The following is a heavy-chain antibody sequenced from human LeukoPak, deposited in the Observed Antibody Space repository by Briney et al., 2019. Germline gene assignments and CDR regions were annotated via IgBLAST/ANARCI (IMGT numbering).Heavy chain of an antibody. CDR2: IFPSGGEI. J-gene: IGHJ6*03. CDR3: AKDRAGVPYYMDV. CDR1: GFTFSTFA. Sequence: GGSLRLSCAASGFTFSTFAMIWVRQPPGKGLEWVSSIFPSGGEIHYADSVRGRFTISRDNSKSTLSLQMNSLRAEDTAVYYCAKDRAGVPYYMDVWGKGTTVTVSS. V-gene: IGHV3-23*01. D-gene: IGHD3-10*01.